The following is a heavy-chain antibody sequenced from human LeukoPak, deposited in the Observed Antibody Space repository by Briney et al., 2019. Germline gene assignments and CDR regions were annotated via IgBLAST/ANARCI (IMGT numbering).Heavy chain of an antibody. V-gene: IGHV1-46*01. CDR3: ARDTPHYYDSSGDDAFDI. D-gene: IGHD3-22*01. J-gene: IGHJ3*02. CDR1: GYTFTSYY. CDR2: INPSSGST. Sequence: ASVKVSCKASGYTFTSYYMHWVRQAPGQGLEWMGIINPSSGSTSYAQKFQGRVTMTRDTSTSTVYMELSSLRSEDTAVYYCARDTPHYYDSSGDDAFDIWGQGAMVAVSS.